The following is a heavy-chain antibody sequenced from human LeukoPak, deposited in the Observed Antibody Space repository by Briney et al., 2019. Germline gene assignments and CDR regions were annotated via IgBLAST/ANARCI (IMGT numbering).Heavy chain of an antibody. Sequence: GGSLRLSCAASGFTFSSYGMSWVRQAPGKGLEWVSAISGSGGSTYYADSVKGRFTISRDNSKNSLYLQMNSLRAEDTAVYYCARAFYYEMAGDAFDIWGQGTMVTVSS. J-gene: IGHJ3*02. V-gene: IGHV3-23*01. CDR2: ISGSGGST. CDR3: ARAFYYEMAGDAFDI. CDR1: GFTFSSYG. D-gene: IGHD3-22*01.